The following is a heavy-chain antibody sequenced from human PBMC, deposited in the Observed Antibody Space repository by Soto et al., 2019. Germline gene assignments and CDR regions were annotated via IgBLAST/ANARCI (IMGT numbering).Heavy chain of an antibody. CDR1: GYSFTSYW. CDR3: ASHSGWTGVAHGMDV. D-gene: IGHD6-19*01. V-gene: IGHV5-10-1*01. J-gene: IGHJ6*02. Sequence: GESLKISCKGSGYSFTSYWISWVRQMPGKGLEWMGIIDPSDSYTNYSPSFQGHVTISADKSISTAYLQWSSLKASDTAMYYCASHSGWTGVAHGMDVWGQGTMVTVSS. CDR2: IDPSDSYT.